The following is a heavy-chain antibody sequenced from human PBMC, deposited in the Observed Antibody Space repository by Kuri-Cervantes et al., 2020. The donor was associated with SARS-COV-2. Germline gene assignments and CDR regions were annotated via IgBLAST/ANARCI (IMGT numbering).Heavy chain of an antibody. J-gene: IGHJ4*02. D-gene: IGHD3-3*01. Sequence: SVKVSCKASGGTFSSYAISWVRQAPGQGLEWMGGIIPIFGTANYAQKFQGRVTITADESTSTAYMELSSLRSEDTAVYYCARVHSKGPLYDFWSGYYFDYWGQGTLVTVS. CDR3: ARVHSKGPLYDFWSGYYFDY. CDR1: GGTFSSYA. CDR2: IIPIFGTA. V-gene: IGHV1-69*13.